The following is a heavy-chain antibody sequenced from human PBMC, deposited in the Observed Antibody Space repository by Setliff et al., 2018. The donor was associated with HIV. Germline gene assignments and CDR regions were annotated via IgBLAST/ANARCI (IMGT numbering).Heavy chain of an antibody. V-gene: IGHV4-4*09. D-gene: IGHD2-21*02. CDR1: GGAITGYY. Sequence: SETLSLTCNVSGGAITGYYWSWVRQAPGKALESIASIYSGGSAIYHPSLKSRVTISVDTSKNQFSLKLSSVTAADTAVYYCARSSRGSLRDLDYWGPGTLVTVSS. CDR3: ARSSRGSLRDLDY. J-gene: IGHJ4*02. CDR2: IYSGGSA.